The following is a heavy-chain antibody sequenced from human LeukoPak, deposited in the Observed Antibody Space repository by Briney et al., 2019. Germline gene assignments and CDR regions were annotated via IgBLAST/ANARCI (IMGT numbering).Heavy chain of an antibody. CDR2: IYYSGST. Sequence: SETLSLTCTVSGGSISNNIYYWGWIRQPPGKGLEWIGSIYYSGSTYYNPSLKSRVTISVDTSKNQFSLKLSSVAAADPAVYYCARSTVAGTRKVDYWGQGTLVTVSS. CDR1: GGSISNNIYY. J-gene: IGHJ4*02. CDR3: ARSTVAGTRKVDY. D-gene: IGHD6-19*01. V-gene: IGHV4-39*01.